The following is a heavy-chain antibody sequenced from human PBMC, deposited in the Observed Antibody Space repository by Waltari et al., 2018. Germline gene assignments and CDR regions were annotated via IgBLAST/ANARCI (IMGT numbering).Heavy chain of an antibody. CDR1: GGSFSDYS. V-gene: IGHV4-34*01. Sequence: QVQLQQWGAGLLKPSETLSLTCAVYGGSFSDYSWSWIRQPPGKGLGWSGEIKRSGITNYNPSLKSRLTISLDTSKNQVSLKLSSVTAADTAVYYCARDLSPYYYDSIRYFQHWGQGTLVTVSS. D-gene: IGHD3-22*01. CDR2: IKRSGIT. CDR3: ARDLSPYYYDSIRYFQH. J-gene: IGHJ1*01.